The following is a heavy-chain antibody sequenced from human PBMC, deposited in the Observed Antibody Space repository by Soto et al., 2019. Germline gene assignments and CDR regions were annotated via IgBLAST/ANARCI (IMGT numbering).Heavy chain of an antibody. CDR1: GYTFTNFG. D-gene: IGHD2-15*01. J-gene: IGHJ4*02. V-gene: IGHV1-18*01. Sequence: ASVKVSCKASGYTFTNFGISWVRQAPGQGLEWMGWISAYNGNTNYAQKFQGRVTMTTDTSTSTAYMEVRSLRVDDTALYYCASGGTPIAYWGQGSLVPVSS. CDR2: ISAYNGNT. CDR3: ASGGTPIAY.